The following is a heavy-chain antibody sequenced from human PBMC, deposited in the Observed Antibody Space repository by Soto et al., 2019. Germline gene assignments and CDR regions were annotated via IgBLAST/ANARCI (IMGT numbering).Heavy chain of an antibody. D-gene: IGHD4-17*01. CDR1: GFSLNTSGVG. CDR2: IYWDADK. Sequence: QITLKESGPTLVKPTQTLTLTCTFSGFSLNTSGVGVGWIRQPPGKALAWLALIYWDADKRYSPSLKSRLTITKDTSKNQVVLTMTNMDPVDTATYYCAHRSGRGDYGYYMDVWGKGTTVTVSS. V-gene: IGHV2-5*02. J-gene: IGHJ6*03. CDR3: AHRSGRGDYGYYMDV.